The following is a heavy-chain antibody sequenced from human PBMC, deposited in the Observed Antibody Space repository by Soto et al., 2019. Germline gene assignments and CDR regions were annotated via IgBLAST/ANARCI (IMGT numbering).Heavy chain of an antibody. CDR2: RYYSEST. Sequence: SETLSLTCTVSGGSITTGGYYWSWIRQLPGKGLEWIGHRYYSESTYYNPSLKSRASISLDTSKNQFSLKLSFVTAADTAMYYCARTKCSGGSCYSWSLDYWGQGTPVTVSS. CDR1: GGSITTGGYY. CDR3: ARTKCSGGSCYSWSLDY. V-gene: IGHV4-31*03. J-gene: IGHJ4*02. D-gene: IGHD2-15*01.